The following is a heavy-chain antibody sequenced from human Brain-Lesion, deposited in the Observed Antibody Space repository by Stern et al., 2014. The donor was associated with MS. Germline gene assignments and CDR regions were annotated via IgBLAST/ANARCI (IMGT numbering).Heavy chain of an antibody. D-gene: IGHD1-26*01. CDR3: ARHDSVPRPSQLYSARDRGPGYFDY. CDR2: IYYSGFT. V-gene: IGHV4-39*01. J-gene: IGHJ4*02. Sequence: MQLVESGPGLVKPSETLSLTCTVSGGSISSSTYYWAWIRQPPGKGLEWIGNIYYSGFTYYNPSLKSRVTISVDMSKNQFSLKLSSVTAADTAIYYCARHDSVPRPSQLYSARDRGPGYFDYGGKGTLGTVSS. CDR1: GGSISSSTYY.